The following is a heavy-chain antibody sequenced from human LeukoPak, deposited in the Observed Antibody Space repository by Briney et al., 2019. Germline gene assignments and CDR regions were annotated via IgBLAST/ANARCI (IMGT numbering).Heavy chain of an antibody. CDR3: ARGVDTAMVYYYYFGMDV. V-gene: IGHV1-18*01. Sequence: ASVNVSCKASGYTFTSYGISWVRQAPGQGLEWMGWISAYNGNTNYAQKLQGRVTMTTDTSTSTAYMELGRLRSDDTAVYYCARGVDTAMVYYYYFGMDVWGLGTTVTVSS. CDR2: ISAYNGNT. D-gene: IGHD5-18*01. J-gene: IGHJ6*02. CDR1: GYTFTSYG.